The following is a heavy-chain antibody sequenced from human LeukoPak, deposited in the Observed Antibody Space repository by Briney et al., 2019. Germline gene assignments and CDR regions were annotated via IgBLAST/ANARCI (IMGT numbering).Heavy chain of an antibody. CDR1: GGSIRNYY. J-gene: IGHJ4*02. D-gene: IGHD3-22*01. CDR2: IQYSGST. CDR3: AREPYDSGWTYFES. V-gene: IGHV4-59*01. Sequence: SETLSLTCAVSGGSIRNYYRSWIRQPPGRGLEWIGYIQYSGSTNYNPSLKSRVTISVDTSKNQFSLKLTSVTAADTAVYFCAREPYDSGWTYFESWGQGTLVTVSS.